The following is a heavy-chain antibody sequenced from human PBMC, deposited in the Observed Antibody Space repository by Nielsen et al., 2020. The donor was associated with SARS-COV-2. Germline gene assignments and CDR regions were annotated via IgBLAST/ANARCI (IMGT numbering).Heavy chain of an antibody. V-gene: IGHV4-31*02. J-gene: IGHJ6*03. D-gene: IGHD2-2*01. CDR3: ARAVSSVVPAAANYYYYMDV. Sequence: RQAPGKGLEWIGYVQYSWRTYYNPSLKSRLIISVDTSKNQFSLKLSSVAAADTAVYYCARAVSSVVPAAANYYYYMDVWGKGTTVTVSS. CDR2: VQYSWRT.